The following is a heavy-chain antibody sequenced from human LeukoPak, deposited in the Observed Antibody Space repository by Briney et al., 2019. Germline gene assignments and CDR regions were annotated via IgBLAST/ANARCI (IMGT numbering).Heavy chain of an antibody. Sequence: ASEKVSCKASGYTFTGYYMHWVRQAPGQGLEWMGWINPNSGGTNYAQKFQGRVTMTRDTSISTAYMELSRLRSDDTAVYYCAREALTVTTVGHDAFDIWGQGTMVTVSS. CDR3: AREALTVTTVGHDAFDI. J-gene: IGHJ3*02. V-gene: IGHV1-2*02. D-gene: IGHD4-17*01. CDR2: INPNSGGT. CDR1: GYTFTGYY.